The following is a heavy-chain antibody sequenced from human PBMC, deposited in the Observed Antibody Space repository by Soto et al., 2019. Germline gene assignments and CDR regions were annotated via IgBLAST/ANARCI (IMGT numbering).Heavy chain of an antibody. CDR1: GGSFSGYY. CDR3: ARVGPIVVVPAAMRDAFDI. J-gene: IGHJ3*02. Sequence: SETLSLTCAVYGGSFSGYYWSWIRQPPGKGLEWIGEINHSGSTNYNPSLESRVTISVDTSKNQFSLKLSSVTAADTAVYYCARVGPIVVVPAAMRDAFDIWGQGTMVTVSS. D-gene: IGHD2-2*01. CDR2: INHSGST. V-gene: IGHV4-34*01.